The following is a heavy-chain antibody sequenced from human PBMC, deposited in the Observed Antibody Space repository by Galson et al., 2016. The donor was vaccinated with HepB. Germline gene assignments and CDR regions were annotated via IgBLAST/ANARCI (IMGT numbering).Heavy chain of an antibody. CDR2: VYSGGSGGGT. CDR1: GFTVSSSY. CDR3: AGSLTLFGVLIPWAY. J-gene: IGHJ4*02. D-gene: IGHD3-3*01. V-gene: IGHV3-53*01. Sequence: SLRLSCAASGFTVSSSYMSWVRQAPGKGLEWVSIVYSGGSGGGTHNADSVKGRFSISRDNSKNTLYLQMNSLRAEDTAEYYCAGSLTLFGVLIPWAYWGQGTLVTVSS.